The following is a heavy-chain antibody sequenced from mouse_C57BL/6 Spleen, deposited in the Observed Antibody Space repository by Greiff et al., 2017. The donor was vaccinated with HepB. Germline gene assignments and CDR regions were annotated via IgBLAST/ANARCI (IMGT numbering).Heavy chain of an antibody. CDR3: AREGGLPFAY. V-gene: IGHV1-42*01. D-gene: IGHD2-4*01. CDR1: GYSFTGYY. CDR2: INPSTGGT. Sequence: VQLKESGPELVKPGASVKISCKASGYSFTGYYMNWVKQSPEKSLEWIGEINPSTGGTTYNQKFKAKATLTVDKSSSTAYMQLKSLTSEDSAVYYCAREGGLPFAYWGQGTLVTVSA. J-gene: IGHJ3*01.